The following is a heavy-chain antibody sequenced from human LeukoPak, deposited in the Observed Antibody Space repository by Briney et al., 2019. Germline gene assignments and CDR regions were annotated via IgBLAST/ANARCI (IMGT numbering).Heavy chain of an antibody. J-gene: IGHJ4*02. V-gene: IGHV4-38-2*01. CDR1: GYSISSGYY. D-gene: IGHD6-13*01. CDR2: IYHSGST. Sequence: PSETLSLTCAVSGYSISSGYYWGWIRQPPGKGLEWIGSIYHSGSTYHNPSLKSRVTISVDTSKNQFSLKLSSVTAADTAVYYYARFFAAGAFDYRGQGTLVTVSS. CDR3: ARFFAAGAFDY.